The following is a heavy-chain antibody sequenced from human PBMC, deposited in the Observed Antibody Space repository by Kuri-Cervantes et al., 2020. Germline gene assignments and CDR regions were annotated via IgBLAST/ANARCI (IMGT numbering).Heavy chain of an antibody. Sequence: GESLKISCAASGFTFSSSWMHWVCQAPEKGLEWVADIKCDGSEKYYVDSVKGRFTISRDNAKNSLYLQMNSLRADDTAVYYCARGQQLGYYYGMDVWGQGTTVTVSS. V-gene: IGHV3-52*01. CDR2: IKCDGSEK. CDR1: GFTFSSSW. CDR3: ARGQQLGYYYGMDV. D-gene: IGHD6-13*01. J-gene: IGHJ6*02.